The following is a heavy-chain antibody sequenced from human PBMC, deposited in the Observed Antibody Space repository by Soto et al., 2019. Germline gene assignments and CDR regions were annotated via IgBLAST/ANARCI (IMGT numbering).Heavy chain of an antibody. CDR3: ARRIRHYDFLDF. V-gene: IGHV4-39*01. CDR2: IHYDGST. Sequence: QPQLHESGPGLVKPSETLSLTCGVAGGSIISNDYYWDWVRRPPGEGLEWIGTIHYDGSTFYKSSLRTRVTMSVDRSKSQFSMRLPSVTAADAAFYYCARRIRHYDFLDFWGRGTLVTVSS. CDR1: GGSIISNDYY. J-gene: IGHJ4*02. D-gene: IGHD3-3*01.